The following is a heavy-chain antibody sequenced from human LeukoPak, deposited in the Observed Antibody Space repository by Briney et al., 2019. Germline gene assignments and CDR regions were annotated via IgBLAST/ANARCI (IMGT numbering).Heavy chain of an antibody. V-gene: IGHV3-21*01. CDR1: GFTFSSYS. J-gene: IGHJ6*02. Sequence: GGSLRLSCAASGFTFSSYSMNWVRQAPGKGLEWVSSISSSSNYVFYAGSVKGRITISRDNAKNSLYLQINSLRAEDTAVYYCARDPRGAAGTYGMDVWGQGTTVTVSS. D-gene: IGHD6-13*01. CDR3: ARDPRGAAGTYGMDV. CDR2: ISSSSNYV.